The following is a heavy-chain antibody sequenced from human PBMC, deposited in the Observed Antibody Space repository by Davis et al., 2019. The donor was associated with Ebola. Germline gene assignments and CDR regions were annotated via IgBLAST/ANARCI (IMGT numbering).Heavy chain of an antibody. V-gene: IGHV4-59*01. Sequence: PSETLSLTCTVSGGSISSYYWSWIRQPPGKGLEWIGYIYYSGSTNYHPSLKSRVTISVATSKNQFSLKLSSVTAADTAVYYCARGLSSSWHYYYYYGMDVWGQGTTVTVSS. D-gene: IGHD6-13*01. CDR1: GGSISSYY. J-gene: IGHJ6*02. CDR3: ARGLSSSWHYYYYYGMDV. CDR2: IYYSGST.